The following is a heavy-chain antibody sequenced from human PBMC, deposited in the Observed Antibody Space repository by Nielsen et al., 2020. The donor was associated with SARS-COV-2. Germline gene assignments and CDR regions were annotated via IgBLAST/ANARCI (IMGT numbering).Heavy chain of an antibody. Sequence: ASVKVSCKASGYTFTSYNINWVRQAPGQGLEWMGWINPYNGIPNYAQKFQGRVIMTEDTSTDIAHMELSGLKSEDTAMYYCTTYYTDTWGQGTLVTVSS. CDR1: GYTFTSYN. CDR2: INPYNGIP. CDR3: TTYYTDT. V-gene: IGHV1-18*04. J-gene: IGHJ5*02. D-gene: IGHD1-26*01.